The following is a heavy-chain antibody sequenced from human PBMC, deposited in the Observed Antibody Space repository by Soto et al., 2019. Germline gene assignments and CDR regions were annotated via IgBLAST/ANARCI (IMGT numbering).Heavy chain of an antibody. CDR2: ISYDGTNK. CDR3: ARDPSPYTSGWYGIDF. V-gene: IGHV3-30*04. J-gene: IGHJ4*01. D-gene: IGHD6-19*01. Sequence: VGSLRLSCAASGFMFSAYAMLWVRQAPGKGLEWVAAISYDGTNKYYADSIKGRFTISRDNSAKTLFLQVNSLRREDTAMYYCARDPSPYTSGWYGIDFWGHGTLVTAPQ. CDR1: GFMFSAYA.